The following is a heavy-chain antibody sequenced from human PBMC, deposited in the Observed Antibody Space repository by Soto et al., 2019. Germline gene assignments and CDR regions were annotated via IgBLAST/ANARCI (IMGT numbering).Heavy chain of an antibody. CDR1: GGSITTGGRY. D-gene: IGHD1-1*01. V-gene: IGHV4-31*02. J-gene: IGHJ3*02. CDR3: AQALAFTGGDGFDI. Sequence: QVRLQEWGPGLVKPSQTLSLKCSVSGGSITTGGRYWSWIRQLPGEGLEWIGDIYYSGNTYYNASLKSRVTISVEAAKNQFSLKLSSVTAADTAVYYCAQALAFTGGDGFDIWGQGRLVTVSS. CDR2: IYYSGNT.